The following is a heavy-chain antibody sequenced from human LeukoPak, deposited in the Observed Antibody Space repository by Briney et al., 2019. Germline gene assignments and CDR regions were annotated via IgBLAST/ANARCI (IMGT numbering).Heavy chain of an antibody. CDR1: GGSISGSDW. D-gene: IGHD2-21*02. Sequence: SETLSLTCTVSGGSISGSDWCTWVRQSPGAGLEWIGEIYHSGSTNYNPSLKSRLTLSVDESKNQFSLELTSVTAADTGVYYCARKVYGDQIFYYYMDVWGKGTTVIVSS. CDR3: ARKVYGDQIFYYYMDV. CDR2: IYHSGST. V-gene: IGHV4-4*02. J-gene: IGHJ6*03.